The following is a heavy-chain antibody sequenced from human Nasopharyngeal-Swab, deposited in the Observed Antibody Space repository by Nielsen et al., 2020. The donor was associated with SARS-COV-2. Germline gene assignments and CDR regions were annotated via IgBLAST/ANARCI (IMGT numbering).Heavy chain of an antibody. Sequence: WIRQPPGKGLEWIGYIYYSGSTNYNPSLKGRVTISVDTSKNQFSLKLSSVTAADTAVYYCASGLNWFPFDYWGQGTLVTVSS. V-gene: IGHV4-59*01. CDR3: ASGLNWFPFDY. CDR2: IYYSGST. J-gene: IGHJ4*02. D-gene: IGHD3-9*01.